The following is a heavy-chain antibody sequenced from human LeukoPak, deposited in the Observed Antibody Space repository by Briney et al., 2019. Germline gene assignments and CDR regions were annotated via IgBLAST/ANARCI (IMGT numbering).Heavy chain of an antibody. J-gene: IGHJ4*02. V-gene: IGHV3-53*01. CDR2: IYSGGST. CDR3: ARSASLVCLDY. D-gene: IGHD2-15*01. Sequence: GSLRLSCAASGFTVSSNCMSWVRQAPGKGLEWVSVIYSGGSTYYANSVKGRFTISRDNSKNMLFLQMNSLRAEDTAVYFCARSASLVCLDYWGQGTLVTVSS. CDR1: GFTVSSNC.